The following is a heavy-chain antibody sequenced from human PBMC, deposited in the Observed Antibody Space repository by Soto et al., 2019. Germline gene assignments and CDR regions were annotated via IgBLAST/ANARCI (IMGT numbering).Heavy chain of an antibody. CDR1: GFTFSSYW. Sequence: EVQLVESGGGLVQPGGSLRLSCAASGFTFSSYWMSWVRQAPGKGLEWVANIKQDGSEKYYVDSVKGRFTISRDNAKNSLYLQMNSLRAEDTAVYYCARAHSPSRPTYCRSTSCPNYWYFDLWGRGTLVTVSS. CDR3: ARAHSPSRPTYCRSTSCPNYWYFDL. CDR2: IKQDGSEK. V-gene: IGHV3-7*01. D-gene: IGHD2-2*01. J-gene: IGHJ2*01.